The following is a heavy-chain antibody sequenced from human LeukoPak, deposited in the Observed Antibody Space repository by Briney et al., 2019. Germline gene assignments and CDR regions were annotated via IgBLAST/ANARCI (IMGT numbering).Heavy chain of an antibody. V-gene: IGHV4-39*01. J-gene: IGHJ4*02. CDR2: IYSSVST. D-gene: IGHD3-22*01. CDR3: ASGYYYDSSGPKVYFDY. CDR1: GGSISSNAYY. Sequence: SETLSLTCTVSGGSISSNAYYWAWIRQPPGKGLEWIGSIYSSVSTYYNPSLKSRVTISVDTSKNQFSLRLSSVTAADTAVYYCASGYYYDSSGPKVYFDYWGQGTLVTVSS.